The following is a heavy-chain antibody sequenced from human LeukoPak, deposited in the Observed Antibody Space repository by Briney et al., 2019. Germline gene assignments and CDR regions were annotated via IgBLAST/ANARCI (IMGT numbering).Heavy chain of an antibody. CDR3: ARDRYYASGSYNWFDP. J-gene: IGHJ5*02. CDR1: GFTFSDHS. Sequence: GGSLRLSCAASGFTFSDHSMSWIRQAPGKGLEWVSYISTSSSYTNYADSVKGRFTISRDNAKNSLYLQMNSLRAEDTAVYYCARDRYYASGSYNWFDPWGQGTLVTVSS. V-gene: IGHV3-11*05. CDR2: ISTSSSYT. D-gene: IGHD3-10*01.